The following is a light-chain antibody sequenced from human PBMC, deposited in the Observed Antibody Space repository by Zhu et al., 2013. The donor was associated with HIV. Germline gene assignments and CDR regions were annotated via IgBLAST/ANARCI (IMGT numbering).Light chain of an antibody. CDR1: QSVSSN. Sequence: EIVMTQSPVSLSVSPGERATLSCRASQSVSSNLAWYQQKPGQAPRLLISGASIRATGIPARFSGSGSGTEFTLTISSLQSEDFAVYYCQQYNNWPWTFGQGTKVEIK. CDR2: GAS. CDR3: QQYNNWPWT. V-gene: IGKV3D-15*01. J-gene: IGKJ1*01.